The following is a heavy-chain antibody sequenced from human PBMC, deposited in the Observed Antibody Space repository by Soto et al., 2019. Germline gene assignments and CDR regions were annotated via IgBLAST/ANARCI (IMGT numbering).Heavy chain of an antibody. Sequence: ASVKVSCKASGYTFTSYYMHWVRQAPGQGLEWMGIINPSGGSTSYAQKFQGRVTMTRDMSITTVYMELNNLSPDDTAVYYCGRGRSGQIVVFYWGQGTPVTVSS. CDR2: INPSGGST. CDR1: GYTFTSYY. J-gene: IGHJ4*02. CDR3: GRGRSGQIVVFY. D-gene: IGHD5-12*01. V-gene: IGHV1-46*01.